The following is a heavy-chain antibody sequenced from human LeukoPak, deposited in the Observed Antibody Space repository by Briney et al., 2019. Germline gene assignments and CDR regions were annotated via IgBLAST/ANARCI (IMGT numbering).Heavy chain of an antibody. Sequence: GGSLRLSCAASGFTFDDYAMHWVRQAPGKGLEWVSGISRNSGSIGYADSVKGRFTISRDNAKNSLYLQMNSLRAEDTALYYCAREVSEGFDFWGQGTLVTVSS. D-gene: IGHD3-22*01. V-gene: IGHV3-9*01. J-gene: IGHJ4*02. CDR2: ISRNSGSI. CDR3: AREVSEGFDF. CDR1: GFTFDDYA.